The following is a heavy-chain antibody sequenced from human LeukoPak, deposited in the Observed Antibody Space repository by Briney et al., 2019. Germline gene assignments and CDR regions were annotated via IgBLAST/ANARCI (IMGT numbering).Heavy chain of an antibody. V-gene: IGHV3-74*01. J-gene: IGHJ4*01. CDR3: ARELPREVTLDY. Sequence: GSLRLSCAVSGFTFISYGMQWVRQAPGKGLAWVSRINTDGSSTTYADSVKGRFTISRDNAKNTLHLQMNSLRAEDTAVYYCARELPREVTLDYWGQGTLVTVPS. D-gene: IGHD2-21*02. CDR1: GFTFISYG. CDR2: INTDGSST.